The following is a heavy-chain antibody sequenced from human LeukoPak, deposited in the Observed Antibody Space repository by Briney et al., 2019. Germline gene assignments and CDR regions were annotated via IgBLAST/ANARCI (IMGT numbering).Heavy chain of an antibody. J-gene: IGHJ5*02. CDR2: ISSSGSTI. V-gene: IGHV3-11*01. D-gene: IGHD3-22*01. Sequence: GGSLRLSCAASGFTFSDYYMSWIRQAPGKGLEWVSYISSSGSTIYYADSVKGRFTISRDNAKNSLYLQMNSLRAEDTAVYYCVRHVRHPMIARAWFDPWGQGTLVTVSS. CDR1: GFTFSDYY. CDR3: VRHVRHPMIARAWFDP.